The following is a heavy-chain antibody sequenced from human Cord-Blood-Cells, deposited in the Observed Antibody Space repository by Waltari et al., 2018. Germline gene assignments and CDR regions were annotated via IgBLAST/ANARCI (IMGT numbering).Heavy chain of an antibody. Sequence: QAQLVQSGAEVKKPGASVTVSCKASGYTFTGYYMHWVRQAPGQGLEWMGWIKPNSGGTNYAQKFQGRVTMTRDTSISTAYMELSRLRSDDTAVYYCARDPSLGIGAFDIWGQGTMVTVSS. J-gene: IGHJ3*02. CDR1: GYTFTGYY. V-gene: IGHV1-2*02. CDR3: ARDPSLGIGAFDI. CDR2: IKPNSGGT. D-gene: IGHD7-27*01.